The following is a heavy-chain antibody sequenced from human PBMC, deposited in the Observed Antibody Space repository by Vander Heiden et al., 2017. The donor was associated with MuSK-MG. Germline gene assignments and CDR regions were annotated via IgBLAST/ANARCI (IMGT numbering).Heavy chain of an antibody. Sequence: EVQLVESGGGLVKPGGSLRLSCAASGFPFISYSMNWVRQAPGKGLEWVSSISSSSSYIYYADSVKGRFTISRDNAKNSLYLQMNSLRAEDTAVYYCARDYAAAGPPQYFQHWGQGTLVTVSS. V-gene: IGHV3-21*01. CDR2: ISSSSSYI. CDR1: GFPFISYS. D-gene: IGHD6-13*01. J-gene: IGHJ1*01. CDR3: ARDYAAAGPPQYFQH.